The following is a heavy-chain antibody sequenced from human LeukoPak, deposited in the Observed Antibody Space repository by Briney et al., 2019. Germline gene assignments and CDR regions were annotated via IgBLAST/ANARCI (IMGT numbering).Heavy chain of an antibody. Sequence: GTSVKVSCKASGFTFTSSAMQWVRQARGQRLEWIGWIVVGSGNTNYAQKFQERVTITRDMSTSTAYMELRSLRSDDTAVYYCARMGGAVADYYYYYGMDVWGQGTTVTVSS. CDR2: IVVGSGNT. D-gene: IGHD6-19*01. CDR3: ARMGGAVADYYYYYGMDV. V-gene: IGHV1-58*02. J-gene: IGHJ6*02. CDR1: GFTFTSSA.